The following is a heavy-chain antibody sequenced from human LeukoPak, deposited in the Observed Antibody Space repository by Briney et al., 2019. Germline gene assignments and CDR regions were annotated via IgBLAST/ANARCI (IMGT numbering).Heavy chain of an antibody. CDR2: ISSSSSTI. J-gene: IGHJ4*02. Sequence: GGSLRLSCAASGFTFSSYSMNWVRQAPGKGLEWVSYISSSSSTIYYADSVKGRFTISRDNSKNTLYLQMNSLRAEDTAVYYCAKEEGYDYVWGSYRYNYYFDYWGQGTLVTVSS. CDR3: AKEEGYDYVWGSYRYNYYFDY. CDR1: GFTFSSYS. D-gene: IGHD3-16*02. V-gene: IGHV3-48*01.